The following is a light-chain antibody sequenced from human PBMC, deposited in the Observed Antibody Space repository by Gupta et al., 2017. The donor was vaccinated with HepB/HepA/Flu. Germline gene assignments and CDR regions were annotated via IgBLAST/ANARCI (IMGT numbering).Light chain of an antibody. Sequence: EIVLTRSPGTLSLSPGERATLSCRASHSVSSTYLAWYQQKPGQTPRLLIYGASSRATGIPDRFSGSGSGTDFTLTISRLEPEDFAVYYCQQYGSSPYTFGQGTKLEIK. CDR1: HSVSSTY. V-gene: IGKV3-20*01. CDR3: QQYGSSPYT. J-gene: IGKJ2*01. CDR2: GAS.